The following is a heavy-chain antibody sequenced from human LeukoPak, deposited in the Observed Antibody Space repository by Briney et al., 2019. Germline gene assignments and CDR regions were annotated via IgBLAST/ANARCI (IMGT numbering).Heavy chain of an antibody. V-gene: IGHV3-30*18. CDR3: AKDRKERPADYYFDY. D-gene: IGHD6-25*01. CDR2: ISINGCNK. Sequence: PGGSVRVSCAASGFTFSRYGMHWVRQAPGKGLEWVGGISINGCNKKYADCVKGRFTITTDNYNKTLYLQINSLRTEDTAVYYCAKDRKERPADYYFDYCGQRALVTVSS. CDR1: GFTFSRYG. J-gene: IGHJ4*02.